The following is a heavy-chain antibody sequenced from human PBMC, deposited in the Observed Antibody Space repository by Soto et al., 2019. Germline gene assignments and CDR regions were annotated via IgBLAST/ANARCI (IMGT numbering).Heavy chain of an antibody. D-gene: IGHD2-2*01. CDR3: ARQPTRLGYCSSTSCYLD. CDR2: IYYSGST. V-gene: IGHV4-39*07. CDR1: GGSISSSSYY. Sequence: SETLSLTCTVSGGSISSSSYYWGWIRQPPGKGLEWIGSIYYSGSTYYNPSLKSRVTISVDTSKNQFSLKLSSVTAADTAVYYCARQPTRLGYCSSTSCYLDWGQGTLVTVSS. J-gene: IGHJ4*02.